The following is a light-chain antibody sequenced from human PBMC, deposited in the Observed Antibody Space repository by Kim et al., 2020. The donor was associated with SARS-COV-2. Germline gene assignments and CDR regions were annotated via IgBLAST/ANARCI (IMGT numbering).Light chain of an antibody. Sequence: EIVMTQSPATLSVSPGERATLSCRASQSISTNLAWYQQKPGQTPRLLIYRASTRATGISARFSGSGSGTEFTLTISNLQSEDFAVYYCQQYNDWLTFDGGTKVDIK. V-gene: IGKV3-15*01. CDR3: QQYNDWLT. CDR1: QSISTN. CDR2: RAS. J-gene: IGKJ4*01.